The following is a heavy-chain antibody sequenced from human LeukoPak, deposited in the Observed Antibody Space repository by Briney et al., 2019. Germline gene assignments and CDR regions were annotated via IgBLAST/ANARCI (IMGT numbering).Heavy chain of an antibody. CDR3: ARLYYYDSSGYTYFDY. CDR1: GGTFSSYA. CDR2: IIPIFGTA. Sequence: SVKVSCKASGGTFSSYAISLVRQAPGQGLEWMGGIIPIFGTANYAQKFQGRVTITTDESTSTAYMELSSLRSEDTAVYYCARLYYYDSSGYTYFDYRGQGTLVTVSS. D-gene: IGHD3-22*01. J-gene: IGHJ4*02. V-gene: IGHV1-69*05.